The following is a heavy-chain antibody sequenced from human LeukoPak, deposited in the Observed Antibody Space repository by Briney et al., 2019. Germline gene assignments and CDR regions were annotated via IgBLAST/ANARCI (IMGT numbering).Heavy chain of an antibody. D-gene: IGHD5-18*01. Sequence: GGSLRLSCAASGFTFSSYWMHWVRQDPGKGLVWVSRINSDGSSTSYADSVKGRFTISRDNAKNTLYLQMNSLRAEDTAVYYCASGYSYGFVDYWGQGTLVTVSS. CDR3: ASGYSYGFVDY. CDR1: GFTFSSYW. V-gene: IGHV3-74*01. J-gene: IGHJ4*02. CDR2: INSDGSST.